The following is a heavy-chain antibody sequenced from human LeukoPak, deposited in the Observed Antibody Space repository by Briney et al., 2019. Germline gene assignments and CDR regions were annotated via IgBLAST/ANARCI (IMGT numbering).Heavy chain of an antibody. V-gene: IGHV3-23*01. CDR2: ITGSSTWT. CDR3: ARELVSLGTGYFDL. CDR1: GFTFGTYG. D-gene: IGHD7-27*01. J-gene: IGHJ2*01. Sequence: GGSLRLSCEASGFTFGTYGMTWVRQAPGKGLEWVSGITGSSTWTYYADSVRGRFTISRDNSKNTLNLQMNNLTADDTAIYYCARELVSLGTGYFDLWGRGTLVTVSS.